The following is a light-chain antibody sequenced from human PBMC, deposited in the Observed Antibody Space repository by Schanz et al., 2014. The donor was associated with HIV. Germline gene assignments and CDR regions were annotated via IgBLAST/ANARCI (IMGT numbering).Light chain of an antibody. V-gene: IGLV2-14*01. CDR1: SSDVGGYNY. CDR2: DVS. J-gene: IGLJ2*01. CDR3: SSYTSSSTLV. Sequence: QSALTQPASVSGSPGQSITISCTGTSSDVGGYNYVSWYQQHPGKAPKLMIYDVSNRPSGVSNRFSGSKSGNTASLTISGHQAEAAADYYCSSYTSSSTLVFGGGTKLTVL.